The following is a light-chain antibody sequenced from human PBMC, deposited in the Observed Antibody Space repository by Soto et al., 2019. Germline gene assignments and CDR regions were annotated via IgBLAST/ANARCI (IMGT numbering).Light chain of an antibody. V-gene: IGKV3-11*01. Sequence: EIVLTQCPATVSLSPGERATLSCRASQSVSSYLAWYQQKPGQAPRLLIYDASNRATGIPARFSGSGSGTDFTLTISSLETEDFAVYYCQQRSNWPPEGIFGPGTKVDIE. CDR3: QQRSNWPPEGI. CDR2: DAS. CDR1: QSVSSY. J-gene: IGKJ3*01.